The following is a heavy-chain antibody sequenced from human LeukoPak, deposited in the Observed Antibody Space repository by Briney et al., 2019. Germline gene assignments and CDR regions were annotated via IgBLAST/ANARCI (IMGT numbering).Heavy chain of an antibody. CDR1: GYTFTSYD. Sequence: GASVKVSCKASGYTFTSYDINWVRQATGQGLEWMGWMNPNSGNTGYAQKFQGRVTMTRNTSISTAYMELSSLRSEDTAVYYCVRVVHNYDILTGSRYYYYYGMDVWGQGTTVTVSS. D-gene: IGHD3-9*01. J-gene: IGHJ6*02. CDR2: MNPNSGNT. V-gene: IGHV1-8*01. CDR3: VRVVHNYDILTGSRYYYYYGMDV.